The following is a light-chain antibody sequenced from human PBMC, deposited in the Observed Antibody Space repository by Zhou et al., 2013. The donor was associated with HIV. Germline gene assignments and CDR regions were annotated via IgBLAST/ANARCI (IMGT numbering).Light chain of an antibody. CDR3: QQYNNWPSWT. CDR2: ASS. V-gene: IGKV1-9*01. J-gene: IGKJ1*01. CDR1: QGISSY. Sequence: IQLTQSPSSLSASVGDSVTITCRASQGISSYLAWYQQKPGQAPKLLIYASSTLQNGVPSRFSGSGSGTEFTLSISSLQPEDFAVYYCQQYNNWPSWTFGQGTKVEIK.